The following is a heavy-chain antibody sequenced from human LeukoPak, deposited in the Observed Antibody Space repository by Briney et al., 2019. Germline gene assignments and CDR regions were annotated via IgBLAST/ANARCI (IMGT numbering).Heavy chain of an antibody. J-gene: IGHJ4*02. D-gene: IGHD3-22*01. CDR2: ISYDGSNK. CDR1: GFTFSSYA. CDR3: ARGRSGYYYPN. V-gene: IGHV3-30-3*01. Sequence: GRSLRLSCAASGFTFSSYAMHWVRQAPGKGLEWVAVISYDGSNKYYADSVKGRCTISRDNSKNTLYLQMNSLRAEDTAVYYCARGRSGYYYPNWGQGTLVTVSS.